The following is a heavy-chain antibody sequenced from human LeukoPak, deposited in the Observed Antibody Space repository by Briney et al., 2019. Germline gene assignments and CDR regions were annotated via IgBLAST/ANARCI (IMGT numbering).Heavy chain of an antibody. V-gene: IGHV3-7*05. CDR3: ARGQGWLVDY. J-gene: IGHJ4*02. D-gene: IGHD6-19*01. Sequence: PGGSLRLSCAASGFTFSNAYMTWVRQAPGKGLEWVANMNHDGSEKFYVDSVKGRFTISRDNAKNALHLQMNSLRAKDTAVYYCARGQGWLVDYWGQGTLVTVSS. CDR2: MNHDGSEK. CDR1: GFTFSNAY.